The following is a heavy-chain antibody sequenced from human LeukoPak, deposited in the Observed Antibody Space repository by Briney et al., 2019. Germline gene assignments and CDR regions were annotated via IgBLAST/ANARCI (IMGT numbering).Heavy chain of an antibody. D-gene: IGHD6-13*01. CDR2: IYTSGST. Sequence: SETLSLTCTVSGGSISSGSYYRSWIRQPAGKGLEWIGRIYTSGSTNYNPSLKSRVTISVDTSKNQFSLKPSSVTAADTAVYYCARGRIAAGGAFDIWGQGTMVTVSS. V-gene: IGHV4-61*02. CDR1: GGSISSGSYY. CDR3: ARGRIAAGGAFDI. J-gene: IGHJ3*02.